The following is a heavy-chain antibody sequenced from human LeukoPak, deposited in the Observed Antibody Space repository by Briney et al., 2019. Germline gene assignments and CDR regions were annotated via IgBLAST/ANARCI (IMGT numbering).Heavy chain of an antibody. D-gene: IGHD3-22*01. CDR3: ARGGYYSLDAFDT. CDR2: INSDGSST. Sequence: GGSLRLSCAASGFTFSSYWMHWVRQAPGKGLVWVSRINSDGSSTSYADSVKGRFTISRDNAKNTLYLQMNSLRAEDTAVYYRARGGYYSLDAFDTWGQGTMVTVSS. V-gene: IGHV3-74*01. CDR1: GFTFSSYW. J-gene: IGHJ3*02.